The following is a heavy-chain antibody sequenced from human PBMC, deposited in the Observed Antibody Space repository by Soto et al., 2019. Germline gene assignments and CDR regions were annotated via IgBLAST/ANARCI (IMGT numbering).Heavy chain of an antibody. Sequence: GASVKVSCKASGYTFTSHDINCVRQAAGQGLEWMGWMNPNSGNTGYAQKFQGRVTMTRNTSISTAYMELSSLRSEDTAVYYCATPFHYDILTGYYPLDYWGQGTLVTVSS. CDR2: MNPNSGNT. J-gene: IGHJ4*02. CDR3: ATPFHYDILTGYYPLDY. CDR1: GYTFTSHD. V-gene: IGHV1-8*01. D-gene: IGHD3-9*01.